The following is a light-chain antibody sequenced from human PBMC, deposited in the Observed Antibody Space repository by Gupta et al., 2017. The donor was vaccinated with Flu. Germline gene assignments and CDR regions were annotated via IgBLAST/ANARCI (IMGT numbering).Light chain of an antibody. Sequence: GDGCSSDFYASQVITNFLHWYQQKPGKAPKLLIYDAFHLEPGVPSRFPGGRSGPSFTLTITSLHPKDIATYYGHQYVLLPFTCGLVTEV. V-gene: IGKV1-33*01. CDR3: HQYVLLPFT. CDR2: DAF. CDR1: QVITNF. J-gene: IGKJ3*01.